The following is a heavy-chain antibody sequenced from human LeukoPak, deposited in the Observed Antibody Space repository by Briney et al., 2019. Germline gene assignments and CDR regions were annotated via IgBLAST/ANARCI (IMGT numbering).Heavy chain of an antibody. D-gene: IGHD3-22*01. CDR2: INHSGST. CDR3: ASYYDIGGYYSLYFDY. Sequence: SETLSLTCAVYGGSFSGYYWSWIRQPPGKGLEWIGEINHSGSTNYNPSLKSRVTISVDTSKNQFSLKLSSVTAADTAVYYCASYYDIGGYYSLYFDYWGQGTLVTVSS. V-gene: IGHV4-34*01. J-gene: IGHJ4*02. CDR1: GGSFSGYY.